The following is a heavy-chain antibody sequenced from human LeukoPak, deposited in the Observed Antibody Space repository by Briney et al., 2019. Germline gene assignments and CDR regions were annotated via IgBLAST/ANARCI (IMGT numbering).Heavy chain of an antibody. Sequence: GGSLRLSCAASGFTFSSYSMNWVRQAPGKGLEWVSSISSSSSYIYYADSVKGRFTTSRDNAKNSLYLQMNSLRAEDTAVYYCARDSGGVGATEYGPPKWGQGTLVTVSS. D-gene: IGHD1-26*01. V-gene: IGHV3-21*01. CDR3: ARDSGGVGATEYGPPK. CDR2: ISSSSSYI. J-gene: IGHJ4*02. CDR1: GFTFSSYS.